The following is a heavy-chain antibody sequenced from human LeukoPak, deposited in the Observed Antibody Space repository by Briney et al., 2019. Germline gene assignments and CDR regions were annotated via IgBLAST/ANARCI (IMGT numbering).Heavy chain of an antibody. D-gene: IGHD2-2*01. CDR3: ATWGGTETIGTIWYGPLDY. V-gene: IGHV3-23*01. Sequence: GGSLRLSCTAPGFTFRKDIMTWVRHAPGKGLDGVSSIGGGGDVTFYADSVKGRFRISRDDSKNTLYMQMNSLRVEDAGVYYCATWGGTETIGTIWYGPLDYWGQGAQVTVSS. CDR1: GFTFRKDI. J-gene: IGHJ4*02. CDR2: IGGGGDVT.